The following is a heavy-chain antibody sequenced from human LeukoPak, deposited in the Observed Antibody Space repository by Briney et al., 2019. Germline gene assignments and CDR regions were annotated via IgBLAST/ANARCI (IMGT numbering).Heavy chain of an antibody. D-gene: IGHD6-19*01. CDR3: AKDRSSGWYDAFDI. J-gene: IGHJ3*02. CDR2: ISGSAVST. V-gene: IGHV3-23*01. Sequence: GGSLRLSCAASGFTFSSYAMSWVRQAPGKGLEWVSGISGSAVSTYYADSVKGRFTISRDNSKNTLHLQLNSLRAEDTAVYYCAKDRSSGWYDAFDIWGQGTLVTVSS. CDR1: GFTFSSYA.